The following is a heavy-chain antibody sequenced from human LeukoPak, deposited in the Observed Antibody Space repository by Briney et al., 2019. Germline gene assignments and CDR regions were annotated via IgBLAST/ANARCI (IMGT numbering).Heavy chain of an antibody. D-gene: IGHD3-9*01. CDR1: GGTFSSYT. J-gene: IGHJ5*02. CDR3: ARGDILTGYLNWFDP. Sequence: GASVKVSCKASGGTFSSYTISWVRQAPGQGLEWMGWINPNSGGTNYAQKFQGWVTMTRDTSISTAYMELSRLRSDDTAVYYCARGDILTGYLNWFDPWGQGTLVTVSS. V-gene: IGHV1-2*04. CDR2: INPNSGGT.